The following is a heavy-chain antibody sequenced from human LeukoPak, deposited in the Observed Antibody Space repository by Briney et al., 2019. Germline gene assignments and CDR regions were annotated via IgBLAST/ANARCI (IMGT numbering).Heavy chain of an antibody. J-gene: IGHJ6*03. V-gene: IGHV1-8*01. D-gene: IGHD6-6*01. CDR3: ARSLRIIAPNNYYYYYMDV. CDR1: GYTFTSYD. Sequence: ASVKVSCKASGYTFTSYDINWVRQATGQGLEWMGWMNPNSGNTGYAQKFQGRVTMTRNTSISTAYMELSSLRSEDTAVYYCARSLRIIAPNNYYYYYMDVWGKGTTVTVSS. CDR2: MNPNSGNT.